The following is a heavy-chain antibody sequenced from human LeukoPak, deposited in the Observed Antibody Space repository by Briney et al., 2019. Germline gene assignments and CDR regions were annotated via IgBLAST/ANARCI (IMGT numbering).Heavy chain of an antibody. CDR1: GGTFSSYA. D-gene: IGHD3-10*01. CDR3: ARMVDGLIDP. J-gene: IGHJ5*02. V-gene: IGHV1-69*01. CDR2: IIPIFGTA. Sequence: SVKVSCTASGGTFSSYAISWVRQAPGRGLEWMGGIIPIFGTANYAQKFQGRVTITADESTSTAYMELSSLRSEDTAVYYCARMVDGLIDPWGQGTLVTVSS.